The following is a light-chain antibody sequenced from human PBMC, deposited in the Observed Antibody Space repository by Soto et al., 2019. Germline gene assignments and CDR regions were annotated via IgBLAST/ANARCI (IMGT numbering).Light chain of an antibody. J-gene: IGKJ4*01. CDR3: QQLYGYPLT. V-gene: IGKV1-9*01. CDR1: QDISRS. Sequence: IQLTQSPSSLSASVGDRVTITCRASQDISRSLAWYQQRPGRAPRLLIWLASNLQSGVPSRFSGSGSGTDFTLTIGGLQPEDFATYHCQQLYGYPLTFVGGTRVEIK. CDR2: LAS.